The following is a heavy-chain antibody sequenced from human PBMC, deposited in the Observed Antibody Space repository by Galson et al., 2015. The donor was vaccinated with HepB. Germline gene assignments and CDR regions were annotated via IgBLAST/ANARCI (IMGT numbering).Heavy chain of an antibody. D-gene: IGHD6-13*01. V-gene: IGHV3-23*01. CDR2: ISGSGGST. Sequence: SLRLSCAASGFTFSSYAMSWVRQAPGKGLEWVSAISGSGGSTYYADSVKGRFTISRDNSKNTLYLQMNNLRAEDTAVYYCATPVAGTLWYFDLWGRGTLVTVSS. J-gene: IGHJ2*01. CDR1: GFTFSSYA. CDR3: ATPVAGTLWYFDL.